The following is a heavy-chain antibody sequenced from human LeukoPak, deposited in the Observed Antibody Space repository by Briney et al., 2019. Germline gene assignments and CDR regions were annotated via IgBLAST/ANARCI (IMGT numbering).Heavy chain of an antibody. CDR1: GFSFSSYA. D-gene: IGHD6-19*01. Sequence: GGSLRLSCAASGFSFSSYAMHWARQAPGKGPEWVAFVSRDETETNEYYADSVKGRFTISRDNSRNMLYLQMNSLRAEDTAVYYCASLSSPRTSSWDLDYWGRGTLVSVSS. CDR2: VSRDETETNE. V-gene: IGHV3-30*03. CDR3: ASLSSPRTSSWDLDY. J-gene: IGHJ4*02.